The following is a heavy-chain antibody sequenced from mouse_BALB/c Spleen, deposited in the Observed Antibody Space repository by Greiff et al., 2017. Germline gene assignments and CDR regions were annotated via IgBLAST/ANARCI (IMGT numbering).Heavy chain of an antibody. V-gene: IGHV1-87*01. CDR2: IYPGDGDT. D-gene: IGHD1-1*01. CDR3: ARQKLRGDAMDY. Sequence: QVQLQQSGAELARPGASVKLSCKASGYTFTSYWMQWVKQRPGQGLEWIGAIYPGDGDTRYTQKFKGKATLTADKSSSTAYMQLSSLASEDSAVYYCARQKLRGDAMDYWGQGTSVTVSS. J-gene: IGHJ4*01. CDR1: GYTFTSYW.